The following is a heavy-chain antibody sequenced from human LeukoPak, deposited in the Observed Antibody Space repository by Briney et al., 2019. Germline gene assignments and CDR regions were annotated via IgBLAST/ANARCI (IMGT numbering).Heavy chain of an antibody. CDR2: VWYDGTNK. D-gene: IGHD6-19*01. CDR3: ARDPGVRWLVGFDY. J-gene: IGHJ4*02. V-gene: IGHV3-33*01. CDR1: GFTFSSYG. Sequence: PGGSLRLSCAASGFTFSSYGMHWVRQAPGKGLEWVADVWYDGTNKYYADSVKGLFTISRDNSKNTLYLQMNRLRGEDTAVYYCARDPGVRWLVGFDYWGQGTLVTVSS.